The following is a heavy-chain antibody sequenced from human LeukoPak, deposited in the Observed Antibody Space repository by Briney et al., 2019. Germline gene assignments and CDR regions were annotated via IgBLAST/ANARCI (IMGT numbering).Heavy chain of an antibody. Sequence: GESLKISCKGSGYSFTSYWIGWVRQMPGKGLEWMGIIYPGDSDTRYSPSFQGQVTISADKSISTAYLQWSSLKASDTAMYYCARQREDSSGYNYFDYWGQGTLVTVSS. V-gene: IGHV5-51*01. J-gene: IGHJ4*02. D-gene: IGHD3-22*01. CDR1: GYSFTSYW. CDR3: ARQREDSSGYNYFDY. CDR2: IYPGDSDT.